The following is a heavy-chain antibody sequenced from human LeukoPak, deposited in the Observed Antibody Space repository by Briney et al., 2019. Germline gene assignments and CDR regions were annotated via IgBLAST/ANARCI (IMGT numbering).Heavy chain of an antibody. CDR2: ISWNSGSI. CDR3: AKAKDTAMGSTFGY. D-gene: IGHD5-18*01. Sequence: GRSLRLSCAASGFTFDDYAMHWVRQAPGKGLEWVSGISWNSGSIGYADSVKGRFTISRDNAKNSLYLQMNSLRAEDMALYYCAKAKDTAMGSTFGYWGQGTLVTVSS. V-gene: IGHV3-9*03. J-gene: IGHJ4*02. CDR1: GFTFDDYA.